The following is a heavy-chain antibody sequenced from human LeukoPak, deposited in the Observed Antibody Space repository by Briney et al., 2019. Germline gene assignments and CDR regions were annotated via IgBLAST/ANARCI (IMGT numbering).Heavy chain of an antibody. CDR2: IIPILGIA. Sequence: SVKVSCKASGGTFSSYAISWVRQAPGQGLEWMGRIIPILGIANYAQKFQGRVTITADKSTSTAYMELSSLRSEDTAVYYCARPMVRGVIHDGFDPWGQGTLVTVSS. CDR1: GGTFSSYA. D-gene: IGHD3-10*01. J-gene: IGHJ5*02. V-gene: IGHV1-69*04. CDR3: ARPMVRGVIHDGFDP.